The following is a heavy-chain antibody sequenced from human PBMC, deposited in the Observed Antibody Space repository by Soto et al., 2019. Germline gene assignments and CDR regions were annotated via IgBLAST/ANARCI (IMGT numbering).Heavy chain of an antibody. V-gene: IGHV6-1*01. D-gene: IGHD1-1*01. CDR2: TYYRSRWYH. Sequence: SQTLSLTCAISGDSVSSGTVVWNWIRLSPSRGLEWLGRTYYRSRWYHEYVVFLQSRISINPDTSKNHYTLQLNSVTPEDTAVYYCARGIYDTSVGTAFDIWCQETKVTVSS. CDR3: ARGIYDTSVGTAFDI. J-gene: IGHJ3*02. CDR1: GDSVSSGTVV.